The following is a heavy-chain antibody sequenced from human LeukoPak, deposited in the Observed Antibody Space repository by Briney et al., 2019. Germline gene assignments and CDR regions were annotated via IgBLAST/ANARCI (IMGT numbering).Heavy chain of an antibody. Sequence: PGGSLRLSCAASGFTFDGYAMHWVRQAPGKGLEWVSGIIWNSGTIGYADSVKGRFTISRDNAKNSLYLQMNSLRAEDTAVYYCARAGLYAVSGLDYWGQGTLVTVSS. V-gene: IGHV3-9*01. CDR3: ARAGLYAVSGLDY. J-gene: IGHJ4*02. CDR1: GFTFDGYA. D-gene: IGHD2-8*01. CDR2: IIWNSGTI.